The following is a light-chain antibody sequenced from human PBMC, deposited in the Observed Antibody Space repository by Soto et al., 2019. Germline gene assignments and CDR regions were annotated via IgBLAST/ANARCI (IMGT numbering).Light chain of an antibody. CDR2: GAS. Sequence: EIVMTQSPATLSVSPGERATLSCRASQIVSTNLAWYQQKPGQAPRLLIYGASTRATGIPARFSGSGSGTEFTLTISGLQSEDFAVYYCQQYDNWPPLTFGGGTKVEIK. V-gene: IGKV3-15*01. CDR1: QIVSTN. J-gene: IGKJ4*01. CDR3: QQYDNWPPLT.